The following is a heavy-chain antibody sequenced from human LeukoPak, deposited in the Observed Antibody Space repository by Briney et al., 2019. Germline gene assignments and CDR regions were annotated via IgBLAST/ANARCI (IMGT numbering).Heavy chain of an antibody. CDR3: ARAHPPYGSGTYYMDV. V-gene: IGHV7-4-1*02. Sequence: VASVTVSCKASGYTFTIYAMNWVRQAPGQGLEWMGWINTNTGNPTYAQGFTGRFVFSLDTSVSTAYLRISSLKAEDTAVYYCARAHPPYGSGTYYMDVWGKGTTVTVSS. D-gene: IGHD3-10*01. CDR1: GYTFTIYA. J-gene: IGHJ6*03. CDR2: INTNTGNP.